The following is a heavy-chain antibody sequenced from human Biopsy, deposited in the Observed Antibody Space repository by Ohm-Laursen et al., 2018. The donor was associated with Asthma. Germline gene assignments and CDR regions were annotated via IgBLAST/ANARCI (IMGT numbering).Heavy chain of an antibody. D-gene: IGHD3-3*01. J-gene: IGHJ4*02. V-gene: IGHV3-30*03. CDR1: GFTFSNYG. Sequence: SLRLSCTASGFTFSNYGMHWVRQVAGKGLDWVAVVTYDGISQYYAESVKGRFTISRDNSRNTLHLQMNSLRPDDTAVYYCARDVMEWYLPAFDFWGQGTLVTVSS. CDR3: ARDVMEWYLPAFDF. CDR2: VTYDGISQ.